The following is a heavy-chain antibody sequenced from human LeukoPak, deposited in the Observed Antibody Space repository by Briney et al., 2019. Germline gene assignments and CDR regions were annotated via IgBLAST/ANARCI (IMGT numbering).Heavy chain of an antibody. CDR1: GGSISSSSYY. Sequence: PSETLSLTCTVSGGSISSSSYYWGWIRQPPGKGLEWIGSIYYSGSTYYNPSLKSRVTISVDTSKNQFSLKLSSVTAADTAVYYCASPLAAGGFYGMDVWGQGPTVTVSS. D-gene: IGHD6-13*01. CDR2: IYYSGST. J-gene: IGHJ6*02. V-gene: IGHV4-39*01. CDR3: ASPLAAGGFYGMDV.